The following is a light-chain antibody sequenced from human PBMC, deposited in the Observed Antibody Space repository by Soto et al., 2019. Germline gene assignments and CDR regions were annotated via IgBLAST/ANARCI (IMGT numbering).Light chain of an antibody. Sequence: DIQMTQSPSTLSASVGHRVTITCRASQRISKWLAWYQQKPGKAPNLLIYDASSLESGVPSRFSGSGSGTEFTLTISSLQPDDFATYYCQQYNTYSGKFGEGTKVEIK. CDR3: QQYNTYSGK. CDR1: QRISKW. J-gene: IGKJ1*01. CDR2: DAS. V-gene: IGKV1-5*01.